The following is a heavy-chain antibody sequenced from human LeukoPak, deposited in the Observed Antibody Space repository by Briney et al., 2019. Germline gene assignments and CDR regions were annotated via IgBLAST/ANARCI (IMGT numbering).Heavy chain of an antibody. V-gene: IGHV3-21*01. CDR1: GFTFSSYE. D-gene: IGHD6-13*01. CDR2: ISSSSSYI. CDR3: AREVGFSVGIAAAGIYFDY. J-gene: IGHJ4*02. Sequence: PGGSLRLSCAASGFTFSSYEMNWVRQAPGKGLEWVSSISSSSSYIYYADSVKGRFTISRDNAKNSLYLQMNSLRAEDTAVYYCAREVGFSVGIAAAGIYFDYWGQGTLVTVSS.